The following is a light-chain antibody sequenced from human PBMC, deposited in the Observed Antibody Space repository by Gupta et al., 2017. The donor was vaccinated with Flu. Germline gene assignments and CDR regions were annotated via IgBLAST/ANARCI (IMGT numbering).Light chain of an antibody. CDR1: QDISNY. CDR3: QQYESLFPT. J-gene: IGKJ5*01. CDR2: DEA. Sequence: DIQMTKSPSSLSASVGDRVTITCQASQDISNYLNWYQQQAGKAPKLLIYDEATLQAGGPARCIGGGAGADGFTTISSLQEEDVSTYYCQQYESLFPTFGQGTRLEIK. V-gene: IGKV1-33*01.